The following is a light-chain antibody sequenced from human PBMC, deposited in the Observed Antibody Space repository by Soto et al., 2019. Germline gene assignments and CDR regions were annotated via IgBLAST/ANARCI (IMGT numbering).Light chain of an antibody. CDR2: GAS. CDR1: HIVSNN. Sequence: VTQWISTLWLCAVEETSVAFRASHIVSNNLDWFQQKPGQVPRLLIYGASNRATGVSARLSGRGSGTELTLPISSLHSEDFAVYFGQQYHYWWTFGQGTKVDIK. J-gene: IGKJ1*01. V-gene: IGKV3-15*01. CDR3: QQYHYWWT.